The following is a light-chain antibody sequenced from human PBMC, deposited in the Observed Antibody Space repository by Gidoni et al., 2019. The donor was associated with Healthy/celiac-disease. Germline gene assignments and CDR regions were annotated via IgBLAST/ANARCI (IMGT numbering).Light chain of an antibody. CDR1: SSNIGAGYD. Sequence: QSVLTQPPSVSGAPAPRVTISCTGSSSNIGAGYDVHWYQQLPGTAPKILIYGNSNRTSGVPDRFSGSKSGTSDSLAITGLQAEDEADDYCQSYDSSLSVVFGGGTKLTVL. V-gene: IGLV1-40*01. J-gene: IGLJ2*01. CDR3: QSYDSSLSVV. CDR2: GNS.